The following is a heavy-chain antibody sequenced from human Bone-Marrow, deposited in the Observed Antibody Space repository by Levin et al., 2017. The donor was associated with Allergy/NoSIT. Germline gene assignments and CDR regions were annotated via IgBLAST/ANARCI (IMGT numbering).Heavy chain of an antibody. J-gene: IGHJ5*02. D-gene: IGHD3-10*01. CDR2: INPNSGGT. V-gene: IGHV1-2*02. CDR1: GYTFTGYY. CDR3: AREGLGSWFGESHNWFDP. Sequence: ASVKVSCKASGYTFTGYYMHWVRQAPAQGFEWMGWINPNSGGTNYAQKFQGRVTMTRDTSISTAYMELSRLRSDDTAVYYCAREGLGSWFGESHNWFDPWGRGTLVTVSS.